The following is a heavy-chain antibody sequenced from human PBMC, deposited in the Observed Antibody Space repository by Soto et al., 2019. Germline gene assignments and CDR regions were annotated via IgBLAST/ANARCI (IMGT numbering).Heavy chain of an antibody. CDR3: GRARLSGSWWFDP. J-gene: IGHJ5*02. V-gene: IGHV4-59*01. CDR2: IYYSGST. Sequence: SETLSLTCNVSGGSISSYYWSWIRQPPGKGLEWIGYIYYSGSTNYNPSLKSRVTISVDTSKNQFSLKLSSVTAGDTAVYYCGRARLSGSWWFDPWGQGTLVTVSS. D-gene: IGHD1-26*01. CDR1: GGSISSYY.